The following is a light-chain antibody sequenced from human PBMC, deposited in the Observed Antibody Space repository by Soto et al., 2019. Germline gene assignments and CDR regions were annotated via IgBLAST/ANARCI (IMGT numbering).Light chain of an antibody. CDR1: SSDVGGHNY. CDR2: DVT. V-gene: IGLV2-14*01. CDR3: SSYTSRSTVV. J-gene: IGLJ2*01. Sequence: QSVLTQPASVSGSPGQAITISCTGTSSDVGGHNYVSWYQQHPGKAPKVMIYDVTYRPSGVSNRFSGSKSGNTASLTISGLQAEDEADSYCSSYTSRSTVVFGGGTKLTVL.